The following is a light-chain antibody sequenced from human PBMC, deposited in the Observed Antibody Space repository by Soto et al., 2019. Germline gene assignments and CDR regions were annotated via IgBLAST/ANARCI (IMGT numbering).Light chain of an antibody. V-gene: IGKV1-5*03. CDR2: KAS. CDR3: QQYDSYSLWM. Sequence: DIQITQSPSTLSASVGDRVTITCRASQSITTWLAWYQQKPGKAPKLLIYKASSLESGVPSRFSGSGSGTEFTLTISSLQPDYFATYYCQQYDSYSLWMFGQGTKVEI. J-gene: IGKJ1*01. CDR1: QSITTW.